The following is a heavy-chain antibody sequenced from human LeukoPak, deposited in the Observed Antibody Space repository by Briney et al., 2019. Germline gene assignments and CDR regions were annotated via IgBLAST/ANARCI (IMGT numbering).Heavy chain of an antibody. CDR3: ATSWGPDTSAFRWGRDGMDV. J-gene: IGHJ6*02. D-gene: IGHD3-16*01. CDR1: GLTFNNYA. Sequence: TGGSLRLSCAVSGLTFNNYAVSWVRQAPGKGLEWVSAISKSGDHTYYAASAKGRFTIYRDNSKNTQYLQMNSLRAEDTAVYYCATSWGPDTSAFRWGRDGMDVWGQGTTVIVS. CDR2: ISKSGDHT. V-gene: IGHV3-23*01.